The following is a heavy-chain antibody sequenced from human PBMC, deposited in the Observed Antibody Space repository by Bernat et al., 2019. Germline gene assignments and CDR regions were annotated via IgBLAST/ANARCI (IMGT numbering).Heavy chain of an antibody. D-gene: IGHD6-13*01. V-gene: IGHV3-74*01. CDR3: ARDPNSSSWLYYYYYMDV. CDR2: ISGDGTTT. Sequence: EMQLVESGGGLVQPGGSLRLSCAASGFTFNSYSMHWVRQAPGKGLMSVSRISGDGTTTNYADSVKGRFTISRDNSKNTLYLQMNSLRAEDTAVYYCARDPNSSSWLYYYYYMDVWGKGTTVTVSS. CDR1: GFTFNSYS. J-gene: IGHJ6*03.